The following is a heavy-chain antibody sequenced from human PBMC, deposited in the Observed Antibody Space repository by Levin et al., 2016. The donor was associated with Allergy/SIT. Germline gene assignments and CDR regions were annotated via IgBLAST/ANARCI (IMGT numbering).Heavy chain of an antibody. D-gene: IGHD3-3*01. Sequence: WIRQPPGKALEWLAHIFSNDEKSYSTSLKSRLTISKDTSKSQVVLTMTNMDPVDTATYYCARTGFGVVTDAFDIWGQGTMVTVSS. V-gene: IGHV2-26*01. CDR3: ARTGFGVVTDAFDI. CDR2: IFSNDEK. J-gene: IGHJ3*02.